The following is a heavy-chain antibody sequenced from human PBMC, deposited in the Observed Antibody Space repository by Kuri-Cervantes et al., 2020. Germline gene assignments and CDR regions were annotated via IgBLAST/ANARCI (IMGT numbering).Heavy chain of an antibody. D-gene: IGHD3/OR15-3a*01. J-gene: IGHJ4*02. CDR2: IYYSGST. V-gene: IGHV4-31*02. CDR3: ARANRGLNFDY. CDR1: GGSFSGYY. Sequence: SQTLSLTCAVYGGSFSGYYWSWIRQHPGKGLEWIGYIYYSGSTYYNPSLKSRVTISVDTSKNQFSLKLSSVTAADTAVYYCARANRGLNFDYWGQGTLVTVSS.